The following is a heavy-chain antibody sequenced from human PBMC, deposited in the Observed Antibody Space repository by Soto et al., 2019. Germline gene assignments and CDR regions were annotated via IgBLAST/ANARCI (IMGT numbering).Heavy chain of an antibody. Sequence: ASVKVSCKTSGFTFTSCGINWVRQASGQGLEWMGWISGYNGYIIYAQRFQGRVTMTTDTPTRTANMELRSLRSDDTAVYYCARDSTRGSSSGYVNTLDGSFRYWRQGTLVTVSS. CDR1: GFTFTSCG. CDR2: ISGYNGYI. J-gene: IGHJ4*02. CDR3: ARDSTRGSSSGYVNTLDGSFRY. V-gene: IGHV1-18*04. D-gene: IGHD6-13*01.